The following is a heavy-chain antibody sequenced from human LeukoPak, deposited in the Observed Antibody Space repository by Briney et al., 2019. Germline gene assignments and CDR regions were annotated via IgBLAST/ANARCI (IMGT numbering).Heavy chain of an antibody. Sequence: SETLSLTCTVSGGSISSGGYYWSWIRQPPGKGLEWIGYIYHSGSTNYNPSLKSRVTISVDRSKNQFSLKLSSVTAADTAVYYCATSGKDLRAFDPWGQGTLVTVSS. J-gene: IGHJ5*02. V-gene: IGHV4-30-2*01. CDR1: GGSISSGGYY. CDR2: IYHSGST. CDR3: ATSGKDLRAFDP.